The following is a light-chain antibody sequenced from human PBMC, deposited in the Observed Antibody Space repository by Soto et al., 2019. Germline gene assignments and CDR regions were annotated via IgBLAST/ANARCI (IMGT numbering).Light chain of an antibody. CDR3: MQTIQLPLP. V-gene: IGKV2D-29*01. Sequence: DLVLTQTPLSLSVTPGQPASISCKTSQSLLHSDAKTYLNWYLQKPGQPPHLLIYEGFNRFSGVPDRFSGGASGTDFTLIISRVEAEDVGVYYCMQTIQLPLPFGGGTKVEIK. CDR1: QSLLHSDAKTY. CDR2: EGF. J-gene: IGKJ4*01.